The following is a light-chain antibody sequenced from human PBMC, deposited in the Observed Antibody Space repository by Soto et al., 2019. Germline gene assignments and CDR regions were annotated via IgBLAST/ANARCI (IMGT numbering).Light chain of an antibody. CDR2: HAS. CDR3: QQANSFPRT. V-gene: IGKV1-12*01. J-gene: IGKJ1*01. Sequence: DIQMTQSPSSVSASVGDRVAITCRASQDISSWFAWYQQKPGKAPKLLIYHASILESGVPSRFSGSGFGTDFNLTISSLQPEDFATYYCQQANSFPRTFGQGTKVDIK. CDR1: QDISSW.